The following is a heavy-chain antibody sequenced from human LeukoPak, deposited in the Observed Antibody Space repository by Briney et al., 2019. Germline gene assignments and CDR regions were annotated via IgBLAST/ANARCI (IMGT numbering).Heavy chain of an antibody. V-gene: IGHV3-11*01. D-gene: IGHD2-15*01. CDR2: ISSSGSTI. Sequence: GGSLRLSCTASGFTFSDYYMNWIRQAPGKGLEWVSYISSSGSTIYYADSVKGRFTISRDNAKNSLYLQMNRLRAEDTAVYYCARSTHCSGGSCYPGYYYYYMDVWGKGTTVTISS. CDR1: GFTFSDYY. J-gene: IGHJ6*03. CDR3: ARSTHCSGGSCYPGYYYYYMDV.